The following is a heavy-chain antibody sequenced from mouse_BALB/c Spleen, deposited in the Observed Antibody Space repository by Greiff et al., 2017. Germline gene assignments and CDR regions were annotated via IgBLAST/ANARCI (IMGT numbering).Heavy chain of an antibody. CDR3: ARCDGYYVNAMDY. V-gene: IGHV1S81*02. D-gene: IGHD2-3*01. Sequence: QVHVKQPGAELVKPGASVKLSCKASGYTFTSYWMHWVKQRPGQGLEWIGEINPSNGRTNYNEKFKSKATLTVDKSSSTAYMQLSSLTSEDSAVYYCARCDGYYVNAMDYWGQGTSVTVSS. CDR1: GYTFTSYW. CDR2: INPSNGRT. J-gene: IGHJ4*01.